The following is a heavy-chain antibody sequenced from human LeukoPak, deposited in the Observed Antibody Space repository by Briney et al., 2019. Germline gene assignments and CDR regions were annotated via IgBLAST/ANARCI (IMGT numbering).Heavy chain of an antibody. CDR1: GFSFSNHW. D-gene: IGHD2/OR15-2a*01. CDR3: ARAYDYSNTIDY. CDR2: IKQDGGEK. J-gene: IGHJ4*02. V-gene: IGHV3-7*01. Sequence: GGSLRLSCAASGFSFSNHWMNWVRQAPGKGLEWVANIKQDGGEKYYVDSVNGRFTITRDNAKNSVYLQMNSLRVEDTALYYCARAYDYSNTIDYWGQGTLVTVSS.